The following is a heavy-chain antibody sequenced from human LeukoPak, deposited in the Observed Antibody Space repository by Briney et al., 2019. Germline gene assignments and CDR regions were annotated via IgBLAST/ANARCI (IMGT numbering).Heavy chain of an antibody. CDR2: IYTSGST. CDR3: ARAAGPLGYCSGGSCYSVPYFDY. J-gene: IGHJ4*02. CDR1: GGSISSYY. V-gene: IGHV4-4*07. D-gene: IGHD2-15*01. Sequence: PSETLSLTCTVSGGSISSYYWSWIRQPAGEGLEWIGRIYTSGSTNYNPSLKSRVTMSVDTSKNQFSLKLSSVTAADTAVYNCARAAGPLGYCSGGSCYSVPYFDYWGQGTLVTVSS.